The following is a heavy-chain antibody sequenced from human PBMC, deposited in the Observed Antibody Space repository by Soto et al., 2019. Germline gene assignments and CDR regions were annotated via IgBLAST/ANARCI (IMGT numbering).Heavy chain of an antibody. Sequence: QVQLEESGPGLVKPSQTLSLTCTVSGGSISSGGYYWSWIRQHPGKGLEWVAYIYYSGRTYYNPSLKSRVTISVDTSKNQFSLKLSSVTAADTAVYYCAGIIGQDYYYYGMDVWGQGTTVTVSS. J-gene: IGHJ6*02. D-gene: IGHD2-15*01. V-gene: IGHV4-31*03. CDR3: AGIIGQDYYYYGMDV. CDR2: IYYSGRT. CDR1: GGSISSGGYY.